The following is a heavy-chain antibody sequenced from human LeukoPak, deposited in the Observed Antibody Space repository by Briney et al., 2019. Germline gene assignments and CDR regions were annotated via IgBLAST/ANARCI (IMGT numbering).Heavy chain of an antibody. Sequence: PGGSLRLSCAASGFTFSSFGMSWVRQAPGKGLEWVSAISSTGGTAYYADSVKGRFTISRDNAKNSLYLQMNSLRAEDTAVYYCARDKRGYDFPTHYYYYMDVWGNGTTVTISS. D-gene: IGHD5-12*01. CDR2: ISSTGGTA. CDR1: GFTFSSFG. CDR3: ARDKRGYDFPTHYYYYMDV. J-gene: IGHJ6*03. V-gene: IGHV3-23*01.